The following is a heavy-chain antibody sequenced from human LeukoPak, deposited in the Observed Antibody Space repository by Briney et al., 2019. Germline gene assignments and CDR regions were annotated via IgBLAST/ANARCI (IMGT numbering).Heavy chain of an antibody. V-gene: IGHV3-7*01. D-gene: IGHD6-19*01. CDR1: GFTFSSYW. J-gene: IGHJ4*02. Sequence: GGPLRLSCAASGFTFSSYWMSWVRQAPGKGLEWVANIKQDGSEKYYVDSVKGRFTISRDNAKNSLYLQMNSLRAEDTAVYYCARVSSLITVAGTFDYWGQGTLVTVSS. CDR2: IKQDGSEK. CDR3: ARVSSLITVAGTFDY.